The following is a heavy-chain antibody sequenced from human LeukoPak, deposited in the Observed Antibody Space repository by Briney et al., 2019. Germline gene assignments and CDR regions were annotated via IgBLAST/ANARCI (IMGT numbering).Heavy chain of an antibody. CDR1: GYTFTSYA. J-gene: IGHJ5*02. Sequence: GASVKVSCKASGYTFTSYAMNWVRQAPGQGLEWMGWINTNTGNPTYAQGFTGRFVFSLDTSVSTAYLQISSLKAEDTAVYYCARGKWMTTVTLREVWFDPWGQGTLVTVSS. CDR2: INTNTGNP. CDR3: ARGKWMTTVTLREVWFDP. V-gene: IGHV7-4-1*02. D-gene: IGHD4-17*01.